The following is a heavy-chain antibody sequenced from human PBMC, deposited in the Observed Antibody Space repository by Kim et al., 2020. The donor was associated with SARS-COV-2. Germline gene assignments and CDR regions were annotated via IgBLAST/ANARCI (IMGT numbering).Heavy chain of an antibody. J-gene: IGHJ4*02. Sequence: PYPTSRVTISVDTANNQFSLKVSSVTAADTAVYYCARETVVAATKYFDYWGQGTLVTVSS. CDR3: ARETVVAATKYFDY. D-gene: IGHD2-15*01. V-gene: IGHV4-59*01.